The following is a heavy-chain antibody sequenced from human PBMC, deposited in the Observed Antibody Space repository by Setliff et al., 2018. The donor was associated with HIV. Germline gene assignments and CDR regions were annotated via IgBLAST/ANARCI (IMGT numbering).Heavy chain of an antibody. D-gene: IGHD5-12*01. CDR1: GFTFRPYA. Sequence: PGGSLRLSCATSGFTFRPYAIHWVRQAPGMGLEWVAMIWADEITKFYADSVKGRFTISRDNSKNTMYLQMNTLRVEDTAVYYCARDPPGSGFHLDYWGQGTPVTVSS. CDR2: IWADEITK. J-gene: IGHJ4*02. V-gene: IGHV3-33*01. CDR3: ARDPPGSGFHLDY.